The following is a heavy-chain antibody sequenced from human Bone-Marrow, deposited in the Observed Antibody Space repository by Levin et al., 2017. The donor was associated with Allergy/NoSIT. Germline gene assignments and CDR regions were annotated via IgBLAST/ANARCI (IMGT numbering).Heavy chain of an antibody. CDR3: ATSFSIFGAEDAFDI. Sequence: SQTLSLTCTLSGASISTGDYYWSWIRQPPGKGLEWIGYIHHTGRTYYNPSLNSRVTISLDTSNNQFSLNLMSVTAADRAVYYCATSFSIFGAEDAFDIWGQGTMVSVSS. CDR2: IHHTGRT. V-gene: IGHV4-30-4*01. J-gene: IGHJ3*02. D-gene: IGHD3-3*01. CDR1: GASISTGDYY.